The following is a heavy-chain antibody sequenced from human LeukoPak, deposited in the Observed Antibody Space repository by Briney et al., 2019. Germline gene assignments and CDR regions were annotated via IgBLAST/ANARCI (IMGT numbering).Heavy chain of an antibody. V-gene: IGHV3-48*03. Sequence: GGSLRLSCAASGFTFSSYEMNWVRQAPGKGLEWVSYISSRGSAIYYADSVKGRFTISRDNAKNSLYLQMNSLRADDTAAYYCARAMRSGYDYWGQGTLVTVSS. CDR3: ARAMRSGYDY. CDR2: ISSRGSAI. D-gene: IGHD5-12*01. CDR1: GFTFSSYE. J-gene: IGHJ4*02.